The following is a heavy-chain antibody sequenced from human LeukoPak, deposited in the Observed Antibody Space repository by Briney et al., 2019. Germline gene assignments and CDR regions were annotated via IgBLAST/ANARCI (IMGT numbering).Heavy chain of an antibody. CDR3: ARDQSVRLLQTSSTYFKHVFAI. CDR1: GYTFTNYG. J-gene: IGHJ3*02. Sequence: VASVKVSCKTSGYTFTNYGISWVRQAPGLGLEWMGWISVNNGNTNYAQKVQGRVAMTTDTSTSTAYMELRSLRFDDTAVYYCARDQSVRLLQTSSTYFKHVFAIWGQGSMVTVSS. D-gene: IGHD6-13*01. CDR2: ISVNNGNT. V-gene: IGHV1-18*01.